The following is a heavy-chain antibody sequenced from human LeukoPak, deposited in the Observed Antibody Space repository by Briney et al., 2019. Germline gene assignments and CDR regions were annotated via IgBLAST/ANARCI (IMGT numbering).Heavy chain of an antibody. CDR3: AKGRGTRVYNWFDT. CDR1: GFTLNTSA. J-gene: IGHJ5*02. CDR2: ISGSGRST. D-gene: IGHD1-26*01. Sequence: PGGSLRLSCAGSGFTLNTSAMSWVRQAPGKGLEWVSAISGSGRSTYYTDSVRGRFTISRDNSKNTLYLQMNSLRAEDTAVYFCAKGRGTRVYNWFDTWGQGIVVTVSS. V-gene: IGHV3-23*01.